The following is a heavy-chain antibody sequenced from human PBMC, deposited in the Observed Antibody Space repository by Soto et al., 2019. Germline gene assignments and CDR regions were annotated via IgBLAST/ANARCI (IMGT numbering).Heavy chain of an antibody. CDR1: VFTFSSYS. J-gene: IGHJ4*02. V-gene: IGHV3-21*01. CDR3: ARDPKGSAFDY. CDR2: ISISSSYM. Sequence: GGSLRLSCAASVFTFSSYSMNWVRQAPGEWLWWFSSISISSSYMXXPDSVYVPXTISRDSSKNSXYLQMXALRAEDTPVYYCARDPKGSAFDYWCQGTLVTVCS.